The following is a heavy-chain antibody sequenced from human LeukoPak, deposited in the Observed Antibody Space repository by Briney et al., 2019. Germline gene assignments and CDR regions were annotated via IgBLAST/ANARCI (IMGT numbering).Heavy chain of an antibody. J-gene: IGHJ4*02. CDR1: GFTFSSYA. V-gene: IGHV3-23*01. D-gene: IGHD5-18*01. CDR2: ISGGGGST. CDR3: AKDDIVDTAMVTHYFGVDY. Sequence: PGGSLRLSCAASGFTFSSYAMSWVRQAPGKGLEWVSAISGGGGSTYFADSVKGRFTISRDNSKNTLYLQMNSLRAEDTAVYYCAKDDIVDTAMVTHYFGVDYWGQGTLVTVSS.